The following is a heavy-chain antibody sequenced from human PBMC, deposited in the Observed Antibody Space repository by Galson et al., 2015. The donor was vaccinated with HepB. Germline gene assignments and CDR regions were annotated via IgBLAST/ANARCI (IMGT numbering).Heavy chain of an antibody. CDR1: GFTFSSYA. D-gene: IGHD2-15*01. Sequence: SLRLSCAASGFTFSSYAMHWVRQAPGKGLEWVAVISYDGSNKYYADSVKGRFTISRDNSKNTLYLQMNSLRAEDTAVYYCARDQGIVVVVADNWFDPWGQGTLVTVSS. CDR2: ISYDGSNK. V-gene: IGHV3-30*04. CDR3: ARDQGIVVVVADNWFDP. J-gene: IGHJ5*02.